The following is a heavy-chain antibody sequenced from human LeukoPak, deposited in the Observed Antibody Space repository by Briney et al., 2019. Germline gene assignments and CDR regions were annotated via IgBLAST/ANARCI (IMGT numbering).Heavy chain of an antibody. CDR2: INAGNGNT. V-gene: IGHV1-3*01. J-gene: IGHJ4*02. CDR1: GYPFTSYA. Sequence: ASVKVSCKASGYPFTSYAMHWVRQAPGQRLEWMGWINAGNGNTKYSQKFQGRVTISRDTSASTAYMELSSLRSEDTAVYYCARPRGYSSGGFDYWGQGTLVTVSS. CDR3: ARPRGYSSGGFDY. D-gene: IGHD6-19*01.